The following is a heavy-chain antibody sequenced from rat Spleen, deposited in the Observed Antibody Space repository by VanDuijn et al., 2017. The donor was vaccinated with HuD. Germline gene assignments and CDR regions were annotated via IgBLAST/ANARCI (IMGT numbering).Heavy chain of an antibody. D-gene: IGHD1-9*01. CDR1: GFTFNNYW. CDR3: SRTMGITYDYFDY. CDR2: ISTGGGNT. V-gene: IGHV5-31*01. Sequence: EVQLVESGGGLVQPGGSLKLSCVASGFTFNNYWMTWIRQAPGRGLEWVASISTGGGNTYYRDSVKGRFTISRDNAKSTLYLQMDSLRSEDTATYYCSRTMGITYDYFDYWGQGVMVTVSS. J-gene: IGHJ2*01.